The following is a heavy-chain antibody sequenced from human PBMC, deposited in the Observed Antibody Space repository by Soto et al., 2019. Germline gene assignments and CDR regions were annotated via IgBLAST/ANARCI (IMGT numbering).Heavy chain of an antibody. V-gene: IGHV3-21*02. J-gene: IGHJ4*02. CDR3: VREDGLVGSNSAFDQ. CDR2: INGRSNDK. Sequence: EVELLESGGGLVKPGGSLRLSCAASGFSFSTYNMNWVRQAPGKGLEWVSSINGRSNDKYYTDSVKGRFTISRDNPKNSLFMHMDSLRAEDTAVYYCVREDGLVGSNSAFDQWGQGTLVIVSS. CDR1: GFSFSTYN. D-gene: IGHD3-16*01.